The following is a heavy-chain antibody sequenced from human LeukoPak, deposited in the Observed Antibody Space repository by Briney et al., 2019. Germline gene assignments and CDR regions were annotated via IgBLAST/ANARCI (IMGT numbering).Heavy chain of an antibody. CDR3: ARVARVQTLTGGYYFDY. V-gene: IGHV4-30-2*01. J-gene: IGHJ4*02. D-gene: IGHD7-27*01. CDR1: GGSISSGGYS. CDR2: IYHRGST. Sequence: PQTLSLTCAVSGGSISSGGYSWSWIRQPPGKGRVWFMYIYHRGSTYYNTSRKSRVTISVDRSKNQFSLKLSSVTAADTAVYYCARVARVQTLTGGYYFDYWGQGTLVTVSS.